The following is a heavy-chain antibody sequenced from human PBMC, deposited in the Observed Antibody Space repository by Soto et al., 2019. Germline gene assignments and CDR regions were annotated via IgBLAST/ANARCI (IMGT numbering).Heavy chain of an antibody. CDR3: ARDGGDYLNYYYGMEF. J-gene: IGHJ6*01. CDR2: IYYSGST. D-gene: IGHD4-17*01. Sequence: TSENPSITCTFSVGSISSGCYYCSWIRQHPWKGLEWIGYIYYSGSTYYNPSLKSRVTISVDTSKNQFSLKLSSVTAADTAVYYCARDGGDYLNYYYGMEFLGQGTT. CDR1: VGSISSGCYY. V-gene: IGHV4-31*03.